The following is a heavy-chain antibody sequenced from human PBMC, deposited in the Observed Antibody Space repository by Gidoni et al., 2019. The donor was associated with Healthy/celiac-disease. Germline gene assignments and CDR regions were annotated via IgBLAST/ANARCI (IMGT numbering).Heavy chain of an antibody. V-gene: IGHV3-48*03. CDR2: ISRSGSTI. Sequence: EVQLVESGGGLVQPGGSLRPSCAASGFAFSSYEMNWVRQAPGKGLGWVSYISRSGSTIYYADSVKGRFTISRDNAKNSLYLQRNSLRAEDTAVYYCASEYCTNGVCYPNWFDPWGQGTLVTVSS. J-gene: IGHJ5*02. D-gene: IGHD2-8*01. CDR3: ASEYCTNGVCYPNWFDP. CDR1: GFAFSSYE.